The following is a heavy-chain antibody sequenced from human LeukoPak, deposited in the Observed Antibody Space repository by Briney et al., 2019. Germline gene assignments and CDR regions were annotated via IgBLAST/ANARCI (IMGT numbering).Heavy chain of an antibody. V-gene: IGHV4-34*01. D-gene: IGHD2-15*01. Sequence: SETLSLTCAVYGGSFSGYYWSWIRQPPGKGLEWIGEINHSGSTNYNPSLKSRVTISVDTSKNQFSLKLSSVTAADTAVHYCARGPLVYCSGGSCYLGPRYFDYWGQGTLVTVSS. CDR3: ARGPLVYCSGGSCYLGPRYFDY. J-gene: IGHJ4*02. CDR2: INHSGST. CDR1: GGSFSGYY.